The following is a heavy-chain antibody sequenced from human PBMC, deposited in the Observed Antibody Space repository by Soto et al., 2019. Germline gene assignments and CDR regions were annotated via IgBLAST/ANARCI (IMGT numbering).Heavy chain of an antibody. D-gene: IGHD6-13*01. Sequence: GGSLRLSCAASGFTFSIYWMSWVRQAPGKGLEWVANMKQDGDEKYYVDSVKGRFTISRDNAKNSLYLQMNSLRAEDTAIYYCARAYSSSSGKNAFDFWGQGTTVTVSS. J-gene: IGHJ3*01. CDR2: MKQDGDEK. CDR3: ARAYSSSSGKNAFDF. V-gene: IGHV3-7*04. CDR1: GFTFSIYW.